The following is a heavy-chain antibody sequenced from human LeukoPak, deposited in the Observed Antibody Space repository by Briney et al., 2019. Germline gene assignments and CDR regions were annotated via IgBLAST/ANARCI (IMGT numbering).Heavy chain of an antibody. CDR2: ISYDGTNK. CDR1: GFTFSNYG. D-gene: IGHD6-13*01. J-gene: IGHJ6*03. V-gene: IGHV3-30*03. Sequence: GGSLRLSCAGSGFTFSNYGMHWVRQAPGKGPEWVAVISYDGTNKYYADSVKGRFTISRDNSKNTLYLQMNSLRAEDTAVYYCARVADRGAAAGLYYYYYMDVWGKGTTVTVSS. CDR3: ARVADRGAAAGLYYYYYMDV.